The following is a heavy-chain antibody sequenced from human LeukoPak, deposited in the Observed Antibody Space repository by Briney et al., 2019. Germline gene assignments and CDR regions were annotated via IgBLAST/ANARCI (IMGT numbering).Heavy chain of an antibody. J-gene: IGHJ4*02. Sequence: SETLSLTCTVSGGSISSYYWSWIRQPPGKGLEWIGYIHYSGSTNYNPSLESRATISVDTSKNQFSLKLSSVTAADTAVYYCARGGYYDILTGYYVYLDYWGQGTLVTVSS. CDR3: ARGGYYDILTGYYVYLDY. V-gene: IGHV4-59*01. CDR2: IHYSGST. CDR1: GGSISSYY. D-gene: IGHD3-9*01.